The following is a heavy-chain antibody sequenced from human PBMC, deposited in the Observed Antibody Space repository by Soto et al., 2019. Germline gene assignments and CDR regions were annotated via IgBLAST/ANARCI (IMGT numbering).Heavy chain of an antibody. CDR2: IYYSGST. V-gene: IGHV4-39*02. Sequence: SGTLSLTCPVSGGSISSSSYYWGWIRQPPGKGLEWIGSIYYSGSTYYNPSLKSRVTISVDTSKNQFSLKLSSVTAADTAVYYCARDQRRYFGPLDVWGQGTTVTVS. CDR1: GGSISSSSYY. J-gene: IGHJ6*02. D-gene: IGHD3-9*01. CDR3: ARDQRRYFGPLDV.